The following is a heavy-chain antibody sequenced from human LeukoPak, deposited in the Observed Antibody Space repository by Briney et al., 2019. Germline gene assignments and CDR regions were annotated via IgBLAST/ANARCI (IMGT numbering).Heavy chain of an antibody. Sequence: SETLSLTCTVSGGSITNYYWSWIRQPPGKGLEWVGYINYSGTTNYNPSLKSRVSMSVDTSKNQFSLKLSSVTAADTAVYYCARGTMMVGPWGQGTQVTVSS. CDR3: ARGTMMVGP. J-gene: IGHJ5*02. CDR1: GGSITNYY. D-gene: IGHD3-22*01. CDR2: INYSGTT. V-gene: IGHV4-59*01.